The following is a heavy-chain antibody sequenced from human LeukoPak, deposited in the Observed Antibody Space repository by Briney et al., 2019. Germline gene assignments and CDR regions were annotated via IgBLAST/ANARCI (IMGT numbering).Heavy chain of an antibody. CDR3: ARHPTTVTPYYYYGMDV. CDR1: GGSISSYY. V-gene: IGHV4-59*08. J-gene: IGHJ6*02. CDR2: IYYSGST. Sequence: PSETLSLTCTVSGGSISSYYWSWIRQPPGKGLEWIGYIYYSGSTSYNPSLKSRVTISVDTSKNQFSLKLSSVTAADTAVYYCARHPTTVTPYYYYGMDVWGQGTTVTVSS. D-gene: IGHD4-17*01.